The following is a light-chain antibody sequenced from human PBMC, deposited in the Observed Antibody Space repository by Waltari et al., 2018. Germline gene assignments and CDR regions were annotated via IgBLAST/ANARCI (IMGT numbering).Light chain of an antibody. CDR1: QSISSW. J-gene: IGKJ2*01. CDR2: KAS. V-gene: IGKV1-5*03. Sequence: DIQMTQSPSTLSASVGDRVTITCRASQSISSWLAWYQQKPGKAPNLLIYKASSLESGVPSRFSGSVSGTEFTLTITSLQPDDFTTYYCQQHNSDPYTFGQGTKLEIK. CDR3: QQHNSDPYT.